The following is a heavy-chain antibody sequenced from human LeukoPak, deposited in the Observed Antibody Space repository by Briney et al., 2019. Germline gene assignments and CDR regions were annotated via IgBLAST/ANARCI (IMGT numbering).Heavy chain of an antibody. CDR2: ISGSGGST. CDR1: GFTFSSYS. CDR3: AKGSGYSYGYYYYGMDV. J-gene: IGHJ6*02. Sequence: GGSLRLSCAASGFTFSSYSMNWVRQAPGKGLEWVSAISGSGGSTYYADSVKGRFTISRDNSKNTLYLQMNSLRAEDTAVYYCAKGSGYSYGYYYYGMDVWGQGTTVTVSS. V-gene: IGHV3-23*01. D-gene: IGHD5-18*01.